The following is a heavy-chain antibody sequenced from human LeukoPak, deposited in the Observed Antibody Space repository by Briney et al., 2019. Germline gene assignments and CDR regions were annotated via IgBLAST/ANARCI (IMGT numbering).Heavy chain of an antibody. CDR3: VRGAVGTGVWFDP. CDR2: ISWNSGRI. V-gene: IGHV3-9*01. Sequence: GRSLRLSCAASGFTFDDYAMHWVRQAPGKGLEWVSGISWNSGRIGYADSVKGRFTISRDNAKNTLHLQMNSLRADDTAVYYCVRGAVGTGVWFDPWGQGTLVTVSS. CDR1: GFTFDDYA. J-gene: IGHJ5*02. D-gene: IGHD1-26*01.